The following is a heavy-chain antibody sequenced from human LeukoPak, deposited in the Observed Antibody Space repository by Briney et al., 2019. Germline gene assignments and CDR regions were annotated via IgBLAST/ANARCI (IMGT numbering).Heavy chain of an antibody. D-gene: IGHD2-2*03. Sequence: ASVKVSCKSSGYTFTSYGFSWVRQAPGQGLEWMGWISAYNGDTKYAQKLQGRVSMTTDTSTSTAYMELRSLRSDDTAVYYCARDSLNIGYCSSTSCLPPDYWGQGTLVTVSS. CDR3: ARDSLNIGYCSSTSCLPPDY. CDR2: ISAYNGDT. V-gene: IGHV1-18*01. J-gene: IGHJ4*02. CDR1: GYTFTSYG.